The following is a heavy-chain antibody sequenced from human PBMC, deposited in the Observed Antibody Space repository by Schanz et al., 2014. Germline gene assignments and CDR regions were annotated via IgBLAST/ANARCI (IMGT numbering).Heavy chain of an antibody. CDR2: LSEGGGGT. J-gene: IGHJ3*02. CDR1: GITFSSHS. Sequence: EVQLVESGGDLVQPGGSLRLSCAASGITFSSHSFNWVRQAPGKGLEWVSALSEGGGGTHYADSVRGRFTISSDSSKNTLYLQMSSLRADDTAVYYCAKGRFGELSAFDIWGQGTMVTVSS. D-gene: IGHD3-10*01. V-gene: IGHV3-23*04. CDR3: AKGRFGELSAFDI.